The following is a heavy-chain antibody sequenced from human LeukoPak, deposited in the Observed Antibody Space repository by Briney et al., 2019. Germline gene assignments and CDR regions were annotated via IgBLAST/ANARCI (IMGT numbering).Heavy chain of an antibody. CDR1: GGSFSGYY. CDR3: ARHVLQYYRTGLDP. D-gene: IGHD4-11*01. CDR2: IYYSGTT. Sequence: SETLSLTCAVYGGSFSGYYWGWIRQPPGKGLEGIGSIYYSGTTYYNPSLKSRVTISVDTSKNQFSLRLTSVTAADTAVYYCARHVLQYYRTGLDPWGQGTLVTVSS. J-gene: IGHJ5*02. V-gene: IGHV4-39*01.